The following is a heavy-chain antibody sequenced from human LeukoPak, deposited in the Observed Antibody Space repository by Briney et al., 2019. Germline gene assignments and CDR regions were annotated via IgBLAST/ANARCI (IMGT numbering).Heavy chain of an antibody. CDR1: GGSFSSSSYY. CDR2: IYYSGST. J-gene: IGHJ4*02. Sequence: PSETLSLTCAVYGGSFSSSSYYWGWIRQPPGKGLEWIGSIYYSGSTYYNPSLKSRVTISVDTSKNQFSLKLSSVTAADTAVYYCARSIVGATFDYWGQGTLVTVSS. CDR3: ARSIVGATFDY. D-gene: IGHD1-26*01. V-gene: IGHV4-39*07.